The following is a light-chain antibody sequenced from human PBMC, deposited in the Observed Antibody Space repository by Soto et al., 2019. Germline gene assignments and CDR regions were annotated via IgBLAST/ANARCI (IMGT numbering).Light chain of an antibody. J-gene: IGKJ2*01. V-gene: IGKV3-15*01. CDR3: HQYNNWPPRT. CDR1: QSISNS. CDR2: GAS. Sequence: EIVMTQSPASLSVSPGETATLSCRASQSISNSLAWYQQKPGQAPSLLIYGASTRATGIPARFSSSGSGTEFTLTISSLQSEDSALYYCHQYNNWPPRTFGQGTKLEIK.